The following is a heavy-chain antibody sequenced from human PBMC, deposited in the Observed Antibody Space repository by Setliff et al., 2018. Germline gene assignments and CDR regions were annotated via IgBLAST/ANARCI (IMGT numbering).Heavy chain of an antibody. CDR3: ARLPNYVWGSPVDY. CDR1: GSAISSGHY. Sequence: PSETLSLTCAVSGSAISSGHYWGWIRQPAGKGLEWIGRIYHGGDTYHNASLKSRLTISVDTSKNQFSLTLSSVTAADTAVYYCARLPNYVWGSPVDYWGQGTLVTVSS. D-gene: IGHD3-16*01. J-gene: IGHJ4*02. V-gene: IGHV4-38-2*01. CDR2: IYHGGDT.